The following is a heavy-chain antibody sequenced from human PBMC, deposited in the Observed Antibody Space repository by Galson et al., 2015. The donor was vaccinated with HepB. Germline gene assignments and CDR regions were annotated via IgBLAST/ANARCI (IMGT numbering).Heavy chain of an antibody. CDR1: GFTFSDYY. V-gene: IGHV3-11*06. D-gene: IGHD5-18*01. J-gene: IGHJ4*02. CDR3: ARIPTQYGYHRYYFDY. Sequence: SLRLSCAASGFTFSDYYMTWIRQAPGKGLEWISFISIGSSYTKYADSVKGRSTISRDNAKNSLYLELNSLRAEDTAVYYCARIPTQYGYHRYYFDYWGQGTLVTVSS. CDR2: ISIGSSYT.